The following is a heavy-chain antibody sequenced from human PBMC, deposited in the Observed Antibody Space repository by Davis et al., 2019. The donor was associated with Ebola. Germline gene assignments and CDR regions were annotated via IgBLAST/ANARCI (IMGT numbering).Heavy chain of an antibody. V-gene: IGHV4-34*01. CDR2: INHSGST. Sequence: PSETLSLTCAVYGGSFSGYYWSWIRQPPGKGLEWIGEINHSGSTNYNPSLKSRVTISVDTSKNQFSLKLSSVTAADTAVYYCARPIAAAGTAWFDPWGQGTLVTVSS. J-gene: IGHJ5*02. D-gene: IGHD6-13*01. CDR3: ARPIAAAGTAWFDP. CDR1: GGSFSGYY.